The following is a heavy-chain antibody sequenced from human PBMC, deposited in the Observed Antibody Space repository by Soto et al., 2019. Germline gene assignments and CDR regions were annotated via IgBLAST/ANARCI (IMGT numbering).Heavy chain of an antibody. D-gene: IGHD1-26*01. CDR1: GGSISSGGYY. CDR2: IYYSGST. J-gene: IGHJ4*02. CDR3: ARHSASWQGFDY. V-gene: IGHV4-31*03. Sequence: QVQLQESGPGLVKPSQTLSLTCSVSGGSISSGGYYWSWIRQHPEKGLEWIGYIYYSGSTNYNPSLKSRVIISVDTSSNRFSLDLRSVTAADKAIYYCARHSASWQGFDYWGQGTLVTVSS.